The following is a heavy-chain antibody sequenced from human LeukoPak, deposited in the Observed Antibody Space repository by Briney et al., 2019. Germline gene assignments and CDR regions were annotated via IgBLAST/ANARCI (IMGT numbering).Heavy chain of an antibody. Sequence: SETLSLTCAVYGGSFSGYYWSWIRQPPGKGLEWIGEINHSGSTNYNPSLKSRVTISVDTSKNQFSLKLSSVTAADTAVYYCARLPHKWLVLGGDYFDYWGQGTLVTASS. CDR1: GGSFSGYY. CDR3: ARLPHKWLVLGGDYFDY. V-gene: IGHV4-34*01. CDR2: INHSGST. D-gene: IGHD6-19*01. J-gene: IGHJ4*02.